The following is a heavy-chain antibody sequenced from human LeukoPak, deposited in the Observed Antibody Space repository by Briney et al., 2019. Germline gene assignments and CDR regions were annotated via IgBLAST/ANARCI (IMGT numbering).Heavy chain of an antibody. CDR3: AWIGYCSGGSCPNFDY. J-gene: IGHJ4*02. V-gene: IGHV1-46*03. D-gene: IGHD2-15*01. CDR2: INPSGGST. CDR1: GYTFTSYY. Sequence: GASVTVSCKASGYTFTSYYMHWVRQAPGQGLEWMGIINPSGGSTSYAQKFQGRVTMTRDMSTSTVYMELSSLRSEDTAVYYCAWIGYCSGGSCPNFDYWGQGTLVTVSS.